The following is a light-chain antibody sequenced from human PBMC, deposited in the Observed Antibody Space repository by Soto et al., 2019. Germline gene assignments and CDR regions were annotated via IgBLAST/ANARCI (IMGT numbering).Light chain of an antibody. CDR3: TSYTTSSTLV. CDR1: SSDVGGYNY. Sequence: QSALTQPASVSGSPGQSITISCTGTSSDVGGYNYVSWYQQYPGKAPKLMIYDVSNRPSGVSNRFSGSESGNTASLTISGLQAEDEADYYCTSYTTSSTLVFGTGTKVTVL. J-gene: IGLJ1*01. CDR2: DVS. V-gene: IGLV2-14*01.